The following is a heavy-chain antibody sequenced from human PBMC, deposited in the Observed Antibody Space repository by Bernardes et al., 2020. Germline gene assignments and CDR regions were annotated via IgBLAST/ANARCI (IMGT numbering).Heavy chain of an antibody. D-gene: IGHD4-17*01. V-gene: IGHV4-59*01. J-gene: IGHJ4*02. CDR2: IHSSGSP. Sequence: SETLSLTCPFSGGPISGYYWSWIRQPPGKGLEWIGCIHSSGSPEYNPSLKSRVTISVDTSKNQFSLNLNSVSAADTAVYYCARAPTVPTRRVGFDYWGQGALVTVSS. CDR3: ARAPTVPTRRVGFDY. CDR1: GGPISGYY.